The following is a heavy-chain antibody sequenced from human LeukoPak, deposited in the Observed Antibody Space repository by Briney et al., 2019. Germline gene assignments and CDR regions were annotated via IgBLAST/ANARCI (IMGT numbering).Heavy chain of an antibody. CDR1: GFTVSSDY. J-gene: IGHJ4*02. V-gene: IGHV3-53*01. Sequence: GGSLRLSCAASGFTVSSDYMTWVRQAPGKGLEWLSSIDVAGNTIYAHYVRGRFTISRHNSKKTLYLQMNSLRVDDTAVYFCARDASGSRPNSWGPGTLVTVTS. CDR3: ARDASGSRPNS. CDR2: IDVAGNT. D-gene: IGHD3-10*01.